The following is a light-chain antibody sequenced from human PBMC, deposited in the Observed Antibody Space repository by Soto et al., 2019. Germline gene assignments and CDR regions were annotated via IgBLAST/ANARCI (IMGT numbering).Light chain of an antibody. CDR3: QQYNNWPPPYT. J-gene: IGKJ2*01. V-gene: IGKV3-15*01. CDR2: GAS. Sequence: EIVMTQSPATLSVSPGERATLSCRASQSVSSNLAWYQKKPGQAPRLLIYGASTRATCIPAKFSGSGSGTEFTLTISSLQSEDFAVYYCQQYNNWPPPYTFGQGTKLEIK. CDR1: QSVSSN.